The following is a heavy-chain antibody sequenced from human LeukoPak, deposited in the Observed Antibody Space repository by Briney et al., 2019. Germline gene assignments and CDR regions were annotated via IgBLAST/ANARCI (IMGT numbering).Heavy chain of an antibody. CDR3: AREIHGDRTNFDY. Sequence: GGSLRLSCAASGFTFSSYAMSWVRQAPGKGLEWVSAISGSGGSTYYADSVKGRFTISRDNSRNTLYLQMNSLRAEDTAVYYCAREIHGDRTNFDYWGQGTLVTVSS. CDR2: ISGSGGST. D-gene: IGHD4-17*01. V-gene: IGHV3-23*01. CDR1: GFTFSSYA. J-gene: IGHJ4*02.